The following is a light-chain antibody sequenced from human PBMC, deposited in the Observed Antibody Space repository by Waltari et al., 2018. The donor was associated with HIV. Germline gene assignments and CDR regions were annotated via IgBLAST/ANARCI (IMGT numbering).Light chain of an antibody. CDR2: ANN. Sequence: QSVLTQPLSASGTPGQRVTISCSGSSYHIADFSVRWYQHLPGAAPKPLIYANNQRPSGVPDRFSGSRSGISASLAISGLRSEDEAVYSCAVWDDSLRGGVFGGGTKLTVL. V-gene: IGLV1-47*01. CDR3: AVWDDSLRGGV. J-gene: IGLJ3*02. CDR1: SYHIADFS.